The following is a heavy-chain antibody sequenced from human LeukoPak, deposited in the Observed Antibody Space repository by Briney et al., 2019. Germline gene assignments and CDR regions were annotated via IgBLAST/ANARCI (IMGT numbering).Heavy chain of an antibody. CDR2: ISAYNGNT. CDR3: ARDWFGETTFDY. Sequence: ASVKVSCKASGYTFTSYGISWVRQAPGQGLEWMGWISAYNGNTNYAQKLQGRVTMTTDTSTSTAYMELRSLRPDDTAVYYCARDWFGETTFDYWGQGTLVTVSS. V-gene: IGHV1-18*01. CDR1: GYTFTSYG. J-gene: IGHJ4*02. D-gene: IGHD3-10*01.